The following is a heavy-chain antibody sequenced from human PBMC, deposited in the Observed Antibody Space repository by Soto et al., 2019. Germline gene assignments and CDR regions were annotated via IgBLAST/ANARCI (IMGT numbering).Heavy chain of an antibody. Sequence: GGSLRLSCAASGFTFISYSMNWVRQASGKGLEWVSSISSSSSYIYYADSVKGRFTISRDNAKNSLYLQMNSLRAEDTAVYYCARETPTWYYYDSSGSLDYWGQGTLVTVSS. D-gene: IGHD3-22*01. J-gene: IGHJ4*02. CDR2: ISSSSSYI. CDR1: GFTFISYS. CDR3: ARETPTWYYYDSSGSLDY. V-gene: IGHV3-21*01.